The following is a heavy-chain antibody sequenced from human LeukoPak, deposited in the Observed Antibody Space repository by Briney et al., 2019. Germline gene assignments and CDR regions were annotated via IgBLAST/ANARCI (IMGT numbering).Heavy chain of an antibody. CDR1: GGSISSYY. Sequence: SETLSLTCTVSGGSISSYYWSWIRQPPGKGLEWIGYIYYSGSTYYNPSLKSRVTISVDTSKNQFSLKLSSVTAADTAVYYCARDRAPAPQYSSWSDPWGQGTLVTVSS. CDR2: IYYSGST. D-gene: IGHD2-21*01. CDR3: ARDRAPAPQYSSWSDP. J-gene: IGHJ5*02. V-gene: IGHV4-30-4*01.